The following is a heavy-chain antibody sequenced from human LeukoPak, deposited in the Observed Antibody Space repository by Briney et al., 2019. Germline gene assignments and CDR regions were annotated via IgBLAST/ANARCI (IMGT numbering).Heavy chain of an antibody. CDR3: TRFYSESSSWALDY. D-gene: IGHD6-13*01. V-gene: IGHV3-49*04. J-gene: IGHJ4*02. CDR2: IGSKAYGGTT. Sequence: GGSLRLSCTVSGFSFGDYTMSWVRQAPGKGLEWVGFIGSKAYGGTTEYAASVKGRFTISRGDSKTIAYLQMNSLKTEDTAVYYCTRFYSESSSWALDYWGQGTLVTVSS. CDR1: GFSFGDYT.